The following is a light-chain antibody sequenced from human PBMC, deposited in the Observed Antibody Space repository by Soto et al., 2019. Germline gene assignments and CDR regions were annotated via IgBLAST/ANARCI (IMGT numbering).Light chain of an antibody. Sequence: EVVLTQSPGTLSLSPGERATLSCRTSQSINSIYLAWYQQKPGQAPRLLISAASSRATGIPDRFSGSGYGIDFTITISTLEPADFAVYYCQQYGSPPGWTFGQGTKVVIK. CDR2: AAS. CDR3: QQYGSPPGWT. J-gene: IGKJ1*01. CDR1: QSINSIY. V-gene: IGKV3-20*01.